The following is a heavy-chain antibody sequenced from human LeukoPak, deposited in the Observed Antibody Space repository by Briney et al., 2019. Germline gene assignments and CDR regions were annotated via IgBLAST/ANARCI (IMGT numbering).Heavy chain of an antibody. CDR1: GFTFSSYD. J-gene: IGHJ4*02. CDR2: ISYDGSNK. Sequence: GGSLRLSCAASGFTFSSYDMHWVRQAPGKGLEWVALISYDGSNKYYADSVKGRFTISRDNSKNTLYLQMNSLRAEDTAVYYCARRSGIAVAGAFDYWGQGTLVTVSS. CDR3: ARRSGIAVAGAFDY. V-gene: IGHV3-30*03. D-gene: IGHD6-19*01.